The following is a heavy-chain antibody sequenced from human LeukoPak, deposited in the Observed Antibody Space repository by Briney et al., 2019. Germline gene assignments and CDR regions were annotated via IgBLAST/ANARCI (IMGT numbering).Heavy chain of an antibody. D-gene: IGHD6-13*01. CDR1: GFTLSSYW. CDR2: IKQDGSEK. Sequence: LAGGSLRLSCAASGFTLSSYWMSWVRQAPGKGLEWVANIKQDGSEKYYVDSVKGRFTISRDNAKNSLYLQMNSLRAEDTAVYYCARDCSSSPTLDYWGQGTLVTVSS. CDR3: ARDCSSSPTLDY. J-gene: IGHJ4*02. V-gene: IGHV3-7*01.